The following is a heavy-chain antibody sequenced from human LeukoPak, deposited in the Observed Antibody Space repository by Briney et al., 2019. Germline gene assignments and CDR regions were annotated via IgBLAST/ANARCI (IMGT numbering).Heavy chain of an antibody. CDR2: IYYSGRT. CDR1: GGAISNYY. Sequence: SETLSLTCTASGGAISNYYWSWPGQPPGKGMAWIGYIYYSGRTNYNPCLRSRVTISVDTSKNQFSLKLSSVTAADTAVYFCARHHTPYGDNWFDPWGQGTLVTASS. V-gene: IGHV4-59*08. J-gene: IGHJ5*02. D-gene: IGHD2-2*02. CDR3: ARHHTPYGDNWFDP.